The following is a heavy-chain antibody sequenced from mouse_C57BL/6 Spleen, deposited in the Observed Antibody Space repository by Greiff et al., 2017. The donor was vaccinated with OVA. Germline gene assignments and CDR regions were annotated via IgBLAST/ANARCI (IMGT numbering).Heavy chain of an antibody. V-gene: IGHV7-1*01. CDR1: GFTFSDFY. D-gene: IGHD2-4*01. CDR3: ARDDYDGAMDY. J-gene: IGHJ4*01. CDR2: SRNKANDYTT. Sequence: EVKLMESGGGLVQSGRSLRLSCATSGFTFSDFYMEWVRQAPGKGLEWIAASRNKANDYTTEYSASVKGRFIVSRDTSQSILYLQMNALRAKDTAIYYCARDDYDGAMDYWGQGTSVTVSS.